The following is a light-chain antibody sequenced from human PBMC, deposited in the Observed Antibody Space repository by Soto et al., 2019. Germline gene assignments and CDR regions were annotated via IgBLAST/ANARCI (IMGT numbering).Light chain of an antibody. CDR2: DSS. CDR3: QQYNNWPPRYT. CDR1: QSVSRA. Sequence: DIVLTQSPATLSVSPGESATLSCRASQSVSRALAWYQHVPGQAPRLLIYDSSTRATGVLARFSGSGSGTRFTLTISSLQSEDFAVYYCQQYNNWPPRYTFGQGTKLQI. J-gene: IGKJ2*01. V-gene: IGKV3-15*01.